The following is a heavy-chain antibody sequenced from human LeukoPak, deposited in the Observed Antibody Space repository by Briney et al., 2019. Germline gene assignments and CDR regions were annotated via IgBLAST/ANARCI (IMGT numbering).Heavy chain of an antibody. CDR2: IPYDGSNK. CDR1: GFTFSSYG. CDR3: AKETGLLWFGELLALDY. V-gene: IGHV3-30*18. D-gene: IGHD3-10*01. Sequence: PGGSLRLSCAASGFTFSSYGMHWVRQAPGKGLEWVAVIPYDGSNKYYADSVKGRFTISRDNSKNTLYLQMNSLRAEDTAVYYCAKETGLLWFGELLALDYWGQGTLVTVSS. J-gene: IGHJ4*02.